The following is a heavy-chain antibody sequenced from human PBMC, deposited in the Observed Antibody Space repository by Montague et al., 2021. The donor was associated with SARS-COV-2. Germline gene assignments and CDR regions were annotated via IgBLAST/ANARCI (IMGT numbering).Heavy chain of an antibody. V-gene: IGHV3-9*01. CDR2: ISWNSGSI. J-gene: IGHJ3*02. CDR3: AKLPQRNYDILIDDAFDI. D-gene: IGHD3-9*01. CDR1: GFTFDDYA. Sequence: SLRLSCAASGFTFDDYAMHWVRQAPGKGLEWVSGISWNSGSIGYADSVKGRFTISRDNAKNSLYLQMNSLRAEDTALYYCAKLPQRNYDILIDDAFDIWGQGTMVTVSS.